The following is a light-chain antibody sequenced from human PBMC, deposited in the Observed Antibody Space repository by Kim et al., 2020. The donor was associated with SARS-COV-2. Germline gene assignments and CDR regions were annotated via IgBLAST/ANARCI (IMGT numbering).Light chain of an antibody. Sequence: EIVVTQSPVTLSVSPGERATLSCRASQSVSSNLAWYQQKPGQAPRLLIYGASTRATAIPARFSGSGSGTEFTLTISSLQSEDFAVYYCQQYDIWPPNTFGQGTKLEIK. J-gene: IGKJ2*01. CDR1: QSVSSN. CDR2: GAS. V-gene: IGKV3-15*01. CDR3: QQYDIWPPNT.